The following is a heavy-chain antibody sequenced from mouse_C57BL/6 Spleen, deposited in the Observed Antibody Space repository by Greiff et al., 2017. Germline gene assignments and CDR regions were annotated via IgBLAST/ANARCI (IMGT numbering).Heavy chain of an antibody. CDR3: ARRGSFMTTVVDPVDY. CDR2: FYPGSGSI. V-gene: IGHV1-62-2*01. CDR1: GYTFTEYT. D-gene: IGHD1-1*01. J-gene: IGHJ2*01. Sequence: SGAELVKPGASVTLSCKASGYTFTEYTIHWVKQRSGQGLEWIGWFYPGSGSIKYNEKFKDKATLTAYKSSSTVYMELRRLTSEDSAVYFCARRGSFMTTVVDPVDYWGQGTTLTVSS.